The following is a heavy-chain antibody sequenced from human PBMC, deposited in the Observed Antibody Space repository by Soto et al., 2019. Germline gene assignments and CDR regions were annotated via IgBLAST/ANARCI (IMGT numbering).Heavy chain of an antibody. Sequence: QLQLQESGPGLVKPSETLSLTCTVSGGSISSSSYYWGWIRQPPGKELEWIGSIYYSGSTYYNPSLKSRVTISVDTSKNQFSLKLSSVTAADTAVYYCARQAGYYGSGSYYGEFDYWGQGTLVTVSS. CDR1: GGSISSSSYY. CDR3: ARQAGYYGSGSYYGEFDY. CDR2: IYYSGST. J-gene: IGHJ4*02. V-gene: IGHV4-39*01. D-gene: IGHD3-10*01.